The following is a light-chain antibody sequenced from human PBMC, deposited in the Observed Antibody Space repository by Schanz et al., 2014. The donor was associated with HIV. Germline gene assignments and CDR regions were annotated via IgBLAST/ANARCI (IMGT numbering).Light chain of an antibody. CDR2: YDS. CDR3: QVWDSSSAL. V-gene: IGLV3-21*04. J-gene: IGLJ2*01. CDR1: NIGSKS. Sequence: SYELTQPPSVSVAPGKTARITCGGNNIGSKSVHWYQQKPCQAPLLVIYYDSDRPSGIPERFSGSNSGNTATLTISRVEAGDEADYYCQVWDSSSALFGGGTKLTVL.